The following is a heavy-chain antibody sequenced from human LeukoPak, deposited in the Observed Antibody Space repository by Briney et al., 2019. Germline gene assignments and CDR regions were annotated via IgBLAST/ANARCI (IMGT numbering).Heavy chain of an antibody. Sequence: GGSLRLSCAASGFTFSAYPMNWVRQAPGKGLEWISHIRDSGSTDHADSVKGRFTISRDNAKSSLYLQLNSLRAEDTAVYFCARDRDYAFDNWGQGTLVAVSS. CDR2: IRDSGST. D-gene: IGHD4-17*01. J-gene: IGHJ4*02. CDR3: ARDRDYAFDN. V-gene: IGHV3-48*01. CDR1: GFTFSAYP.